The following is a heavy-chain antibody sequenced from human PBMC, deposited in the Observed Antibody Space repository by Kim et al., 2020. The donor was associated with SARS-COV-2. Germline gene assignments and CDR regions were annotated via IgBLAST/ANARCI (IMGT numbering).Heavy chain of an antibody. Sequence: SETLSLTCAVYGGSFSGYYWSWIRQPPGKGLEWIGEINHSGSTNYNPSLKSRVTISVDTSKNQFSLKLSSVTAADTAVYYCARKSTRSPVPAAIPPYWYFDLWGRGTLVTVSS. CDR2: INHSGST. CDR1: GGSFSGYY. J-gene: IGHJ2*01. CDR3: ARKSTRSPVPAAIPPYWYFDL. V-gene: IGHV4-34*01. D-gene: IGHD2-2*02.